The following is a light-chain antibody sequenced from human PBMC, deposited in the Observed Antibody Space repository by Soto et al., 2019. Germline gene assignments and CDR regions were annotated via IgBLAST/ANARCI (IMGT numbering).Light chain of an antibody. J-gene: IGKJ4*01. V-gene: IGKV3-20*01. Sequence: PGERATLSCRASQTVSGNYVAWYQQKPGQTPRLLIYGASSRATDIPDRFSGSGSGTDFTLTITRLEPEDFAVYHCQQYGDSPLTFGGGTKVDI. CDR3: QQYGDSPLT. CDR2: GAS. CDR1: QTVSGNY.